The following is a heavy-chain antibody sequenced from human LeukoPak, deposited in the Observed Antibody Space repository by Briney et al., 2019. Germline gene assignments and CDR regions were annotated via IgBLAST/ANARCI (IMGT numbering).Heavy chain of an antibody. Sequence: SETLSLTCAVYGGSFSGYYWSWIHQPPGKGLEWIGEINHSGSTNYNPSLKSRVTISVDTSKNQFSLKLSSVTAADTAVYYCAREDFDWLSLGDRNYWYFDLWGRGTLVTVSS. CDR1: GGSFSGYY. D-gene: IGHD3-9*01. V-gene: IGHV4-34*01. CDR3: AREDFDWLSLGDRNYWYFDL. CDR2: INHSGST. J-gene: IGHJ2*01.